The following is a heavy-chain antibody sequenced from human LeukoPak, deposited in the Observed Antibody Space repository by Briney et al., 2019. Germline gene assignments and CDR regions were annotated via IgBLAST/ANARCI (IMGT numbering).Heavy chain of an antibody. Sequence: PSETLSLTCTVSGYSISSGYYWGWIRQPPGKGLEWIGTIYHSGSTYYNPSLKSRVTISVDTSKNQFSLKLSSVTAADTAVYYCARVYIVVVPAVREFDYWGQGTLVTVSS. V-gene: IGHV4-38-2*02. J-gene: IGHJ4*02. CDR2: IYHSGST. CDR1: GYSISSGYY. D-gene: IGHD2-2*01. CDR3: ARVYIVVVPAVREFDY.